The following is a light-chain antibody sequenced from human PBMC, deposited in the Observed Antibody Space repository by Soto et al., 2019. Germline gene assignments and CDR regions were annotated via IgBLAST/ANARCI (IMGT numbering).Light chain of an antibody. CDR3: QQYGSSGT. Sequence: EIVMTQSPATLSVSPGERATLSCRASQSINSDVAWYRQTPGQAPRLLIYGASNRATGIPDRFSGSGSGTDFTLTISRLEPEDFAVYYCQQYGSSGTFGQGTKVEIK. CDR1: QSINSD. CDR2: GAS. V-gene: IGKV3-20*01. J-gene: IGKJ1*01.